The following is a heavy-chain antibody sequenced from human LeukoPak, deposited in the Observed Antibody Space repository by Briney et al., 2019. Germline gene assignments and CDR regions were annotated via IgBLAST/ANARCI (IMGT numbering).Heavy chain of an antibody. J-gene: IGHJ6*02. CDR2: IIPIFGTA. V-gene: IGHV1-69*13. CDR3: ASPRVVTAIPVANYYYGMDV. Sequence: GASVKVSCKASGGTFSSYAISWVRQAPGQGLEWMGGIIPIFGTANYAQKFQGRVTITADESTSTAYMELSSLRSEDTAVYYCASPRVVTAIPVANYYYGMDVWGQGTTVTVSS. D-gene: IGHD2-21*02. CDR1: GGTFSSYA.